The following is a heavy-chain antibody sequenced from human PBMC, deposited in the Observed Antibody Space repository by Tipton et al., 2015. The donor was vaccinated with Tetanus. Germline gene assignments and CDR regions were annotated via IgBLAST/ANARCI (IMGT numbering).Heavy chain of an antibody. J-gene: IGHJ6*02. CDR3: AKDLEDQYYYGMDA. V-gene: IGHV3-21*01. CDR1: GFTFSSYT. Sequence: SLRLSCAASGFTFSSYTMNWVRQPPGKGLEWVSSFSATGGYKYYADSVKGRFTISRDNAKNSLYLQTNSLRAEDTALYYCAKDLEDQYYYGMDAWGRGTTVTV. CDR2: FSATGGYK. D-gene: IGHD1-1*01.